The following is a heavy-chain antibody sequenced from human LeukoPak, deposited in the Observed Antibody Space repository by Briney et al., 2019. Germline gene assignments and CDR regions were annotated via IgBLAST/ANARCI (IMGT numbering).Heavy chain of an antibody. V-gene: IGHV1-8*02. J-gene: IGHJ4*02. Sequence: ASVKVSCKASGYTFTSYGISWVRQAPGQGLEWMGWMNPNSGNTGYAQKFQGRVTMTRNTSISTAYMELSSLRSEDTAVYYCARGVTYYYDKIPDYWGQGTLVTVSS. CDR3: ARGVTYYYDKIPDY. D-gene: IGHD3-22*01. CDR2: MNPNSGNT. CDR1: GYTFTSYG.